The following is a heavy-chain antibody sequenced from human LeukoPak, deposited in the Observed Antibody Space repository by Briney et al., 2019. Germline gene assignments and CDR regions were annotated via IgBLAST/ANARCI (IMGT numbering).Heavy chain of an antibody. CDR2: MYNSGST. V-gene: IGHV4-59*01. D-gene: IGHD2-2*01. CDR1: GASIRSYY. J-gene: IGHJ4*02. CDR3: ARLGGPAAVDY. Sequence: SETLSLTCTVSGASIRSYYWSWIRQPPGRGLEWIGYMYNSGSTYHNPSLKSRVTISGDTSKNQFSLKLTSVTAADTAVYYCARLGGPAAVDYWGQGTLVTVSS.